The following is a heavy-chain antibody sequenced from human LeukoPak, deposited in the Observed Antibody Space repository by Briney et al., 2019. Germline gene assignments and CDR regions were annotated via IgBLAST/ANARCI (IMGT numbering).Heavy chain of an antibody. V-gene: IGHV3-30*03. CDR1: GFTFSSYG. CDR2: ISYDGSNK. CDR3: ARGGGGDCYCPFDY. J-gene: IGHJ4*02. Sequence: GRSLRLSCAASGFTFSSYGMHWVRQAPGKGLEWVAVISYDGSNKYYADSVKGRFTISRDNSKNSLYLQMNSLRAEDTAVYYCARGGGGDCYCPFDYRGQGTLVTVSS. D-gene: IGHD2-21*02.